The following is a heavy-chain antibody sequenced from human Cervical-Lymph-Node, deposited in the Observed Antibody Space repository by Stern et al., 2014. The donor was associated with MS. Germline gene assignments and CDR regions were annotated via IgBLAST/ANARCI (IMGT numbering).Heavy chain of an antibody. CDR2: IHDSGST. J-gene: IGHJ5*02. CDR3: ATTRWDLFTWNWFDP. D-gene: IGHD1-26*01. CDR1: GGSISSSGYY. V-gene: IGHV4-61*02. Sequence: VQLVESGPGLVKPSQTLSLTCTVSGGSISSSGYYWSWIRQPADKGLEWIGRIHDSGSTYYNPSLKSRVTISIDTAQHPFSLPMPSVTAADTAVYYCATTRWDLFTWNWFDPWCQGTLVTVSS.